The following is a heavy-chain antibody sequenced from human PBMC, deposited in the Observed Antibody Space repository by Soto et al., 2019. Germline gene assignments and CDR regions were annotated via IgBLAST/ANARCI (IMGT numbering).Heavy chain of an antibody. CDR3: AKDSALRSLGYCSGGSCWVYNWFDP. D-gene: IGHD2-15*01. Sequence: PGGSLRLSCAASGFTVSSNYMSWVRQAPGKGLEWVSVIYSGGSTYYADSVKGRFTISRHNSKNTLYLQMNSLRAEDTVVYYCAKDSALRSLGYCSGGSCWVYNWFDPWGQGTLVTVSS. J-gene: IGHJ5*02. CDR1: GFTVSSNY. CDR2: IYSGGST. V-gene: IGHV3-53*04.